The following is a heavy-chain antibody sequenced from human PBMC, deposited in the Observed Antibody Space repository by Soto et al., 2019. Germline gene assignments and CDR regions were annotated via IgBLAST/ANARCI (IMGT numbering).Heavy chain of an antibody. D-gene: IGHD2-2*01. CDR3: ARLGRRYCSSTSGYGVSWFDP. CDR1: GGSISSSSYY. J-gene: IGHJ5*02. V-gene: IGHV4-39*01. CDR2: IYYSGST. Sequence: QLQLQESGPGLVKPSETLSLTCTVSGGSISSSSYYWGWIRQPPGKGLEWIGSIYYSGSTYYNPSLKSRVTISVDTSKNQFSLKLISVTAADTAVYYCARLGRRYCSSTSGYGVSWFDPWGQGTLVTVSS.